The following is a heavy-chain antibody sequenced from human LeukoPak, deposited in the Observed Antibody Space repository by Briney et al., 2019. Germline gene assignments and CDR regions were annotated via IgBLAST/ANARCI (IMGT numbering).Heavy chain of an antibody. Sequence: QTGGSLRLSCAASGFTFSDYWMHWVRQAPGKGLEWVSRINSDGSITTDADSVKGRFTISRDNAKNTLYLQMNSLRAEDTGVCYCARDLVVTATYWGQGTLVTVSS. D-gene: IGHD2-21*02. V-gene: IGHV3-74*01. CDR2: INSDGSIT. CDR3: ARDLVVTATY. CDR1: GFTFSDYW. J-gene: IGHJ4*02.